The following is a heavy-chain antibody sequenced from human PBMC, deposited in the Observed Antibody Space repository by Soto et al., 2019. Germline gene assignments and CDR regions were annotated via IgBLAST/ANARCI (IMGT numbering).Heavy chain of an antibody. CDR2: INAGNGNT. D-gene: IGHD3-22*01. CDR3: ARRDYYDSSGYFDAFDI. J-gene: IGHJ3*02. CDR1: GYTFTSYA. V-gene: IGHV1-3*01. Sequence: AASVKVSCKASGYTFTSYAMHWVRQAPGQRLEWMGWINAGNGNTKYSQKFQGRVTITRDTSASTAYMELSSLRSEDTAVYYCARRDYYDSSGYFDAFDIWGQGTMVT.